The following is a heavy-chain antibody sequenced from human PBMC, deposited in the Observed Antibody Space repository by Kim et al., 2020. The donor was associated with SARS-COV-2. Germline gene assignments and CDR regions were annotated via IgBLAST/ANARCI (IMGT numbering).Heavy chain of an antibody. D-gene: IGHD3-3*01. J-gene: IGHJ4*02. CDR2: ISSSGSTT. Sequence: GGSLRLSCAASGFSFSSYEMNWVRQAPGKGLEWVSYISSSGSTTYYADSVKGRFTISRDNAKNSLYLQMSSLRAEDTAVYYCARDFQYVFIPGPFDYWGQGTLVTVSS. V-gene: IGHV3-48*03. CDR1: GFSFSSYE. CDR3: ARDFQYVFIPGPFDY.